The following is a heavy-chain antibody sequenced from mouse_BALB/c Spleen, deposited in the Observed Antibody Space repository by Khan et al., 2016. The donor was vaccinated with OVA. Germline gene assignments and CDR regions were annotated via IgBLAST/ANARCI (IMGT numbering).Heavy chain of an antibody. V-gene: IGHV1-7*01. Sequence: VQLQQSGAELAKPGASVKMSCKASGYTFTTYWMHWVKQRPGQGLDWIGYINPSTGYTEYNQKFKDKATLTADKSSSTAYMQLNSLTSEDSAVYDCARRGVYGIFAYWGQGTLVTVSA. CDR1: GYTFTTYW. CDR3: ARRGVYGIFAY. CDR2: INPSTGYT. J-gene: IGHJ3*01. D-gene: IGHD2-1*01.